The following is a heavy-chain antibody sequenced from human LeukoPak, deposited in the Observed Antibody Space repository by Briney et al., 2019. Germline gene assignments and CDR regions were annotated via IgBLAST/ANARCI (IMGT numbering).Heavy chain of an antibody. Sequence: SETLSLTCAAYGGSFSGYYWSWIRQPPGKGLEWIGEINHSGSTNYNPSLKSRVTISVDTSKNQFSLKLSSVTAADTAVYYCASIFSSGYNWFDPWGQGTLVTVSS. D-gene: IGHD3-22*01. J-gene: IGHJ5*02. CDR3: ASIFSSGYNWFDP. V-gene: IGHV4-34*01. CDR1: GGSFSGYY. CDR2: INHSGST.